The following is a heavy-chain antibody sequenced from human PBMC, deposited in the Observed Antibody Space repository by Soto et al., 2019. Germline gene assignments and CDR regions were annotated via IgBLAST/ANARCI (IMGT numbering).Heavy chain of an antibody. CDR3: ARDSERRSIAARRHYYYYYGMDV. D-gene: IGHD6-6*01. J-gene: IGHJ6*02. Sequence: GESLKISCKASGYSFTTYWIGWVRHMPGKGLEWMGIIYPGDSNTRYNPSFQGQVTISADKSVNTAYLQWSSLKASDTAMYYCARDSERRSIAARRHYYYYYGMDVWGQGTTVTVSS. CDR2: IYPGDSNT. CDR1: GYSFTTYW. V-gene: IGHV5-51*01.